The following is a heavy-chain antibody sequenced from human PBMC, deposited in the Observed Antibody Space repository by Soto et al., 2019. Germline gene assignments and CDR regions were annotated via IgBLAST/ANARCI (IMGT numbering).Heavy chain of an antibody. D-gene: IGHD5-18*01. CDR3: AKAHLPDTAMVEIDY. CDR2: ISGSGGST. CDR1: GFTFSSYA. V-gene: IGHV3-23*01. J-gene: IGHJ4*02. Sequence: EVQLLESGGGLVQPGGSLRLSCAASGFTFSSYAMSWVRQAPGKGLEWVSAISGSGGSTYYADSVKGRFTSSRDNSKNTRYLHMNGLRAEDTAVYYCAKAHLPDTAMVEIDYWGQGTLVTVSS.